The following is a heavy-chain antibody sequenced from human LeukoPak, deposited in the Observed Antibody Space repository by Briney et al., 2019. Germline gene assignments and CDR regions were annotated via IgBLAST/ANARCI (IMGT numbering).Heavy chain of an antibody. V-gene: IGHV3-21*01. CDR1: GFTFSSYS. J-gene: IGHJ5*02. CDR2: ISSSSSYI. CDR3: ARDGVWFDYDSSGFNWFDP. D-gene: IGHD3-22*01. Sequence: GGSLRLSCAASGFTFSSYSMNWVRQAPGKGLEWVSSISSSSSYIYYADSVKGRSTISRDNAKNSLYLQMNSLRAEDTAVYYCARDGVWFDYDSSGFNWFDPWGQGTLVTVSS.